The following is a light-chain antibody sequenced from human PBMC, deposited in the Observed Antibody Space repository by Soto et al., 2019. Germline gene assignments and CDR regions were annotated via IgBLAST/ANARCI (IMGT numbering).Light chain of an antibody. CDR3: QQYGSSPPYT. V-gene: IGKV3-20*01. CDR1: QSVSSSY. CDR2: GAS. J-gene: IGKJ2*01. Sequence: EIVLTQSPGTLSLSPGERATLSCRASQSVSSSYLAWYQQKPGQAPRLLIYGASSRATGIPDRFSGSGSGTDFPLTLSSLEPEDFAVYYCQQYGSSPPYTFGQGTKLEIK.